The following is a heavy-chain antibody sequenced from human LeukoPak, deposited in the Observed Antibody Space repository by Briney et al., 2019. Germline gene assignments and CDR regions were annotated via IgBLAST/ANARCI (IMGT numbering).Heavy chain of an antibody. V-gene: IGHV1-2*02. CDR2: INPNSGGT. D-gene: IGHD3-22*01. J-gene: IGHJ4*02. CDR3: ARDPSSSGYYYVN. CDR1: GYTFIGYY. Sequence: ASVKVSCKASGYTFIGYYMHWVRQAPGQGLEWMGWINPNSGGTNYAQKLQGRVTMTRDTSISTAYMELSRLRFDDTAVYYCARDPSSSGYYYVNWGQGTLVTVSS.